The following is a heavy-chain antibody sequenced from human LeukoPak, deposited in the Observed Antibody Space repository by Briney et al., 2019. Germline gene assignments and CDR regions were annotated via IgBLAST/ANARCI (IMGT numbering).Heavy chain of an antibody. CDR1: GGSISSYY. CDR2: IYYSGST. J-gene: IGHJ4*02. V-gene: IGHV4-59*01. Sequence: PSETLSLTCTVSGGSISSYYWSWIRQPPGKGLEWIGYIYYSGSTNYNPSLKSRVTLSVDKSKNQFSLNLSSVTAADTAVYYCARDLLWSAGVDIWGQGILVTVSS. D-gene: IGHD3-10*01. CDR3: ARDLLWSAGVDI.